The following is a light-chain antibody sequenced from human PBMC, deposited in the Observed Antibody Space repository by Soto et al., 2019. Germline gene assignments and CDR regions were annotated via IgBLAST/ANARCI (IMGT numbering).Light chain of an antibody. J-gene: IGKJ5*01. V-gene: IGKV1-39*01. CDR3: QQSYNTPIT. Sequence: DIQMTQSPSSLSASVVDRVTITCRASQSISRNLNWYQQKPGKAPKLLIYAASSLQTGVPSRFSGSGSGTDFTLTISSLQSEDFATYYCQQSYNTPITFGQGTRLEIK. CDR1: QSISRN. CDR2: AAS.